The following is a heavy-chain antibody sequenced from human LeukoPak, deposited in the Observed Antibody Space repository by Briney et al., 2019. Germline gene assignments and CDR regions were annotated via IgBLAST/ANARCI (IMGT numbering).Heavy chain of an antibody. CDR1: GFTSSSYN. CDR2: ISSSGSYI. D-gene: IGHD6-6*01. CDR3: ARELVGWNYFYYYYMDV. V-gene: IGHV3-21*01. J-gene: IGHJ6*03. Sequence: GGSLRLSCAASGFTSSSYNMNWVRQAPGKGLEWVSSISSSGSYIYYSDSVKGRFTISRDNAKNSLYLQMNSLRAEDTAVYFCARELVGWNYFYYYYMDVWGKGTTVTGSS.